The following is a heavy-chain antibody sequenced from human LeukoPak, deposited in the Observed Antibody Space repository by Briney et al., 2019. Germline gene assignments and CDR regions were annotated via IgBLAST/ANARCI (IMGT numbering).Heavy chain of an antibody. CDR1: VYPINNAYY. Sequence: PSEALSLTCAVSVYPINNAYYWVWIRQPPGKGLEWIGSLYHPDSTYYNPSLKSRVTMSVGKSRKQFSLKMSFVTAADTAVYYCARQYDSYFYYYLDVWGTGTTVTVSS. CDR2: LYHPDST. CDR3: ARQYDSYFYYYLDV. J-gene: IGHJ6*03. D-gene: IGHD3-3*01. V-gene: IGHV4-38-2*01.